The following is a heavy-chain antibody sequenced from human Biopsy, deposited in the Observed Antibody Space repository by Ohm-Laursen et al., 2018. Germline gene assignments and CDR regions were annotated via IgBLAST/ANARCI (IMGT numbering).Heavy chain of an antibody. V-gene: IGHV3-23*01. CDR2: INTSGGST. D-gene: IGHD4-17*01. CDR1: GFTFSSYA. CDR3: AKPADSYGSEFYFDY. Sequence: GSLRLSCSASGFTFSSYAMTWVRQAPGKGLEWVSVINTSGGSTHYAVSVKGRFTISRDNSKNTLYLRMNSLRAEDTAVYYCAKPADSYGSEFYFDYWGQGTLVTVS. J-gene: IGHJ4*02.